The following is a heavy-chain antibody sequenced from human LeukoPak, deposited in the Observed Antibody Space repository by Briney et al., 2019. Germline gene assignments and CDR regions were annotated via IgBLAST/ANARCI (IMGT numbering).Heavy chain of an antibody. D-gene: IGHD1-26*01. CDR2: IKSKTAGGTI. CDR1: GFTFSNAW. Sequence: GGSLRLSCAASGFTFSNAWMTWVRQAPGKGLEWVGRIKSKTAGGTIDYAAPVKGRFTISRDDSKNTLYLRMNSLKTEDTAVYYCTTGESMVGSTIHIRWADWGQGTLVTVSS. V-gene: IGHV3-15*01. J-gene: IGHJ4*02. CDR3: TTGESMVGSTIHIRWAD.